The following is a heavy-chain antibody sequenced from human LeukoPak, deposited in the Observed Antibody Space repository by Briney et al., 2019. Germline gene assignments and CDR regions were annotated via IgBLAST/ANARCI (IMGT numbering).Heavy chain of an antibody. D-gene: IGHD6-19*01. Sequence: GGSVRLSCAASGFTVSSNYMSWVRQAPAKGLEWGSVIYSGGSTYYGDSVKGRFTISRDNSKNPLYLQMNSLRAEDTAVYYCARLYNSGWSNGFDPWGQGTLVTVSS. CDR2: IYSGGST. CDR1: GFTVSSNY. V-gene: IGHV3-53*01. J-gene: IGHJ5*02. CDR3: ARLYNSGWSNGFDP.